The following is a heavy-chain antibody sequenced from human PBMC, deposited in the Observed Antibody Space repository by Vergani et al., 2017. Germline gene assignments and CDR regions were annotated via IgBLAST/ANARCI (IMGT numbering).Heavy chain of an antibody. J-gene: IGHJ3*02. CDR1: GFTFSSYA. Sequence: EVQLLESGGGLVQPGGSLRLSCAASGFTFSSYAMSWVRQAPGKGLEWVSAISGSGGSTYYADSVKGRFTISRDNSKNTLSLQMNSLRAEDTAVYYGAKDTNPETWIQLWPDAFDIWGQGTMVTVSS. CDR2: ISGSGGST. CDR3: AKDTNPETWIQLWPDAFDI. V-gene: IGHV3-23*01. D-gene: IGHD5-18*01.